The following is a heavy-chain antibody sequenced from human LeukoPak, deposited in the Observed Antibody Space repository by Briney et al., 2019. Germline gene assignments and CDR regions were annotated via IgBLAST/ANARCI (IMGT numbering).Heavy chain of an antibody. CDR3: AASNDYGDYVRY. CDR1: GFTFTSSA. D-gene: IGHD4-17*01. V-gene: IGHV1-58*02. CDR2: IVVGSGVT. Sequence: ASVKVSCKASGFTFTSSAMQWVRQARGQRLEWIGWIVVGSGVTNYAQKFQERVTITRDMSTRTAYMELSSLRSEDTAVYYCAASNDYGDYVRYWVQGTLVTVSS. J-gene: IGHJ4*02.